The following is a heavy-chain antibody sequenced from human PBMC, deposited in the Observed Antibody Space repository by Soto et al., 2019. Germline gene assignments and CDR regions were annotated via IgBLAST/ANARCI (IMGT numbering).Heavy chain of an antibody. CDR2: TSANNDHT. Sequence: ASVKVSCKASGYTFSRYGTSSVRQAPGRGLEWMAWTSANNDHTNSAEELQGRVTVTTDMSTGTAYMELRSLRSADTAVYYCAIDKGETGLRSGCYYVDYWGQGALVTVSS. J-gene: IGHJ4*02. V-gene: IGHV1-18*04. D-gene: IGHD2-21*01. CDR1: GYTFSRYG. CDR3: AIDKGETGLRSGCYYVDY.